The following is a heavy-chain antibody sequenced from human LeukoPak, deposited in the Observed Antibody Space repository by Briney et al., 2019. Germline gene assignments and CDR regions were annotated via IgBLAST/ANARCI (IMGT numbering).Heavy chain of an antibody. Sequence: SETLSLTCTVSGGAISSSYWSWIRQPPGKRLEWIGYIHLSGNTNYNTSLKSRVTISLDTSKNQFSLKMSSVAAADTAVYYCAQTTRSPGMDVWGQGTTVNVSS. D-gene: IGHD4-17*01. V-gene: IGHV4-59*01. CDR1: GGAISSSY. CDR3: AQTTRSPGMDV. CDR2: IHLSGNT. J-gene: IGHJ6*02.